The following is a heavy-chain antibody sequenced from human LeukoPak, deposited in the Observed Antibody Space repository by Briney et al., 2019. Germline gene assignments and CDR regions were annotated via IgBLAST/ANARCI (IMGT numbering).Heavy chain of an antibody. V-gene: IGHV4-34*01. CDR3: ATVWYSSSWYYFDY. D-gene: IGHD6-13*01. Sequence: SETLSLTCAVYGGSFSGYYWSWIRQPPGKGLEWIGEINHSGSTNYNPSLKSRVTTSVDTSKNQFSLKLSSVTAADTAVYYCATVWYSSSWYYFDYWGQGTLVTVSS. CDR1: GGSFSGYY. CDR2: INHSGST. J-gene: IGHJ4*02.